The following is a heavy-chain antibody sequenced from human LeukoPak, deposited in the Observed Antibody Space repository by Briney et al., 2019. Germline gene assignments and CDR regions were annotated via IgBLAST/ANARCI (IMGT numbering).Heavy chain of an antibody. V-gene: IGHV4-39*01. D-gene: IGHD5-24*01. J-gene: IGHJ5*02. CDR1: GGSFSITNYY. CDR2: IYYDGST. Sequence: PSETLSLTCTVSGGSFSITNYYWTLIRQPPGKGLEWIGSIYYDGSTYYYPSLKSRVTISADTSKNQFSLKLSSVTAADTAVYFCARHQRDGYTDPWGQGILVSVSS. CDR3: ARHQRDGYTDP.